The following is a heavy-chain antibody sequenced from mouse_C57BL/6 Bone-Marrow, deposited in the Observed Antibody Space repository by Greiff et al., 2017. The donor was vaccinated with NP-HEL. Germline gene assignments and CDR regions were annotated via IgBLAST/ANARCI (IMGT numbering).Heavy chain of an antibody. CDR3: ARRGLTAQALYYFDY. D-gene: IGHD3-2*02. J-gene: IGHJ2*01. CDR2: IYPGDGDT. V-gene: IGHV1-80*01. Sequence: VKLVESGAELVKPGASVKISCKASGYAFSSYWMNWVKQRPGKGLEWIGQIYPGDGDTNYNGKFKGKATLTADKSSSTAYMQLSSLTSEDSAVYFCARRGLTAQALYYFDYWGQGTTLTVSS. CDR1: GYAFSSYW.